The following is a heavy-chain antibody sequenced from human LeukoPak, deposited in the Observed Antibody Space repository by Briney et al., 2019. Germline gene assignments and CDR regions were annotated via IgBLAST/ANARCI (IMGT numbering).Heavy chain of an antibody. CDR3: ARDPAEYDFWSGYHDY. Sequence: KPGGSLRLSCAASGFTFSSYSMNWVRQAPGKGLEWVSSISSSSSYIYYADSVKGRFTISRDNAKNSLYLQMNSLRAKDTAVYYCARDPAEYDFWSGYHDYWAREPWSPSPQ. D-gene: IGHD3/OR15-3a*01. CDR2: ISSSSSYI. CDR1: GFTFSSYS. V-gene: IGHV3-21*01. J-gene: IGHJ4*02.